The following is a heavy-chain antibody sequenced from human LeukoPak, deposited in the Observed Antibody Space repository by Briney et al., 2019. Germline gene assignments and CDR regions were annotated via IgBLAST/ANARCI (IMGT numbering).Heavy chain of an antibody. V-gene: IGHV4-34*01. J-gene: IGHJ4*02. CDR3: ARGNTRYYYDSSGYYYRD. D-gene: IGHD3-22*01. CDR1: GGSFSGYY. Sequence: SETLSLTCAVYGGSFSGYYWSWIRQPPGKGLEWIGEINHSGSTNYNPSLESRVTISVDTSKNQFSLKLSSVTAADTAVYYCARGNTRYYYDSSGYYYRDWGQGTLVTVSS. CDR2: INHSGST.